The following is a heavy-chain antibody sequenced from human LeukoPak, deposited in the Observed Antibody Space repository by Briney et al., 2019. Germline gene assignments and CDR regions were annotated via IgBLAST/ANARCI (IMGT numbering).Heavy chain of an antibody. CDR1: GGSISSYY. D-gene: IGHD3-10*01. V-gene: IGHV4-59*07. J-gene: IGHJ6*04. CDR3: ARRLYYGSGSYFDELYYYYGMDV. Sequence: SDTLSLTCNVSGGSISSYYGSWIRQPPGKGLEWMGYIYYSGSTNYNPSLKRRVTISVDTSKNQFSLKLSSVNAADTAVYYCARRLYYGSGSYFDELYYYYGMDVWGKGTTVTVSS. CDR2: IYYSGST.